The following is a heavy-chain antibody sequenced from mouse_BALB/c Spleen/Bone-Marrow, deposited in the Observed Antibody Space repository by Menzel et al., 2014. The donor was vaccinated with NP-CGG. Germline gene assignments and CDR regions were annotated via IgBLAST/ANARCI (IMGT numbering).Heavy chain of an antibody. D-gene: IGHD2-4*01. CDR1: GYTFTSYW. J-gene: IGHJ3*01. V-gene: IGHV1-7*01. CDR2: IYPSTGYT. CDR3: ARDDYAY. Sequence: VKLMESGAELAKPGASVRMSCKASGYTFTSYWMHWVKQRPGQGLEWIGYIYPSTGYTEYNQKFKDKAIMTADKSSRIAYMHLSSLAHEDSAVYYCARDDYAYWGQGTLVTVSS.